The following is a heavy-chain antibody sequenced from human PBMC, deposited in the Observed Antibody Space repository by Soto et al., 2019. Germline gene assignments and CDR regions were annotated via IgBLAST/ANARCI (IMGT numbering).Heavy chain of an antibody. Sequence: EVQLLEFGGGLVQPGESLRLSCAASGLTFSTYAMSWVRQAPGKGLEWVSATTGSGGTTYYADSVKGRFTISRDNSKNTLYLQMNSLRAEDTAVYYCAKGSRRLGFDYWGQGTLLTVSS. J-gene: IGHJ4*02. V-gene: IGHV3-23*01. CDR2: TTGSGGTT. CDR3: AKGSRRLGFDY. CDR1: GLTFSTYA. D-gene: IGHD3-16*01.